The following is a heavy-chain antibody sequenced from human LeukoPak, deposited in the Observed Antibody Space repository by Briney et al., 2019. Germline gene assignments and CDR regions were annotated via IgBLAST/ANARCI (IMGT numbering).Heavy chain of an antibody. D-gene: IGHD3-22*01. CDR2: IIPIFGTA. CDR1: GGTFSSYA. J-gene: IGHJ4*02. Sequence: GASVKVSCRASGGTFSSYAISWVRQAPGQGLEWMGGIIPIFGTANYAQKFQGRVTITTDESTSTAYMELSSLRSEDTAVYYCASSSGYYGNYWGQGTLVTVSS. CDR3: ASSSGYYGNY. V-gene: IGHV1-69*05.